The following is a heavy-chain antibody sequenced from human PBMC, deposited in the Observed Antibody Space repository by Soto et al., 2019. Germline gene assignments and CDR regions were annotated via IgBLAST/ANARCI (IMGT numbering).Heavy chain of an antibody. V-gene: IGHV1-69*12. CDR3: ETGGCGYSSAPRLYFEF. J-gene: IGHJ4*02. CDR1: GGTFSSNA. D-gene: IGHD5-18*01. CDR2: IIPIFGTA. Sequence: QVQLVQSGAEVKKPGSSVKVTCKASGGTFSSNAISGVRQAPRQGLEWMGGIIPIFGTAHYAQKFQGRVTITADESTSTASMELSSLKSEDTAVYYCETGGCGYSSAPRLYFEFWGQGTLVTVSS.